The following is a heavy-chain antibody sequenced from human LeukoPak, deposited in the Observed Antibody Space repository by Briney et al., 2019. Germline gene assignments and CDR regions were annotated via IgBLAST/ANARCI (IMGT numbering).Heavy chain of an antibody. J-gene: IGHJ3*02. CDR1: GGSISSYY. Sequence: PSETLSLTCTVSGGSISSYYWSWIRQPPGKGLEWIGYIYYSGSTNYNPSLKSRVTISVDTSKNQFSLKLSSVTAADTVVYYCARESGPITIFGVATTDAFDIWGQGTMVTVSS. D-gene: IGHD3-3*01. CDR2: IYYSGST. V-gene: IGHV4-59*01. CDR3: ARESGPITIFGVATTDAFDI.